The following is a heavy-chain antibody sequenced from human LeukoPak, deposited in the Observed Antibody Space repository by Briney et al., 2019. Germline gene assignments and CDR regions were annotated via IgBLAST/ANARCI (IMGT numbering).Heavy chain of an antibody. CDR2: ISSSSSTI. V-gene: IGHV3-48*01. D-gene: IGHD6-13*01. CDR3: ARDRMYSSSWYRSY. J-gene: IGHJ4*02. CDR1: GFTVSSYS. Sequence: HPGGSLRLSCAASGFTVSSYSMNWVRQAPGKGLEWVSYISSSSSTIYYADSVKGRFTISRDNAKNSLYLQMNSLRAEDTAVYYCARDRMYSSSWYRSYWGQGTLVTVSS.